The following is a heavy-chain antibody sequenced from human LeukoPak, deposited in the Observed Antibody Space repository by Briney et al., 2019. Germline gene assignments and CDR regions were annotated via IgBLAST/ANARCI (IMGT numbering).Heavy chain of an antibody. CDR2: ISSGSLHM. V-gene: IGHV3-21*01. CDR3: YASGTYYNDY. D-gene: IGHD3-10*01. Sequence: GGSLRLSCTASGFFFSSYSVNWVRQAPGKGLEWVSSISSGSLHMYYADSVKGRFTISRDNAKSSLYLEMNSLRAEDTAVYYCYASGTYYNDYWGQGTPVTVSS. J-gene: IGHJ4*02. CDR1: GFFFSSYS.